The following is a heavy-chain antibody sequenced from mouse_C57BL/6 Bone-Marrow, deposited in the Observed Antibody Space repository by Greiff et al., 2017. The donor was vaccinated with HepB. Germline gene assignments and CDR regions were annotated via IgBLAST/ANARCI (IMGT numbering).Heavy chain of an antibody. D-gene: IGHD2-4*01. J-gene: IGHJ3*01. CDR1: GFNIKNTY. Sequence: LVESVAELVRPGASVKLSCTASGFNIKNTYMHWVKQRPEQGLEWIGRIDPANGNTKYAPKFQGKATITADTSSNTAYLQLSSLTSEDTAIYYWARSYYDYDGVLFAYWGQGTLVTVSA. V-gene: IGHV14-3*01. CDR3: ARSYYDYDGVLFAY. CDR2: IDPANGNT.